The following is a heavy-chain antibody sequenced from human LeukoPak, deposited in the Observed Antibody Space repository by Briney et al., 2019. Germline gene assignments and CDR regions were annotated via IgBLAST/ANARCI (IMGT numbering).Heavy chain of an antibody. CDR3: AREGASGSYLLNY. CDR1: GYTCTGYY. Sequence: ASVKVSCKASGYTCTGYYMHWVRQAPGQGLEWLGWINPNSGGTNYAQKFQGRVTMTRDTSISTAYMELSRLRSDDTAVYYCAREGASGSYLLNYWGQGTLVTVSS. J-gene: IGHJ4*02. V-gene: IGHV1-2*02. CDR2: INPNSGGT. D-gene: IGHD1-26*01.